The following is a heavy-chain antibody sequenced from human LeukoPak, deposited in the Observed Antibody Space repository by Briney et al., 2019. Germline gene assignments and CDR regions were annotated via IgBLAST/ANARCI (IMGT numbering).Heavy chain of an antibody. CDR2: LWYDGTNK. CDR3: ARARNNYDSSGYSALDY. D-gene: IGHD3-22*01. V-gene: IGHV3-33*01. CDR1: DFTFRSYG. J-gene: IGHJ4*02. Sequence: GGSLRLSCAASDFTFRSYGMHWVRPAPGKGLQWVASLWYDGTNKYHADSVKGRFTISRDNSQSTMYLQMNSLRAEDTAVYYCARARNNYDSSGYSALDYWGQGTLVTVSS.